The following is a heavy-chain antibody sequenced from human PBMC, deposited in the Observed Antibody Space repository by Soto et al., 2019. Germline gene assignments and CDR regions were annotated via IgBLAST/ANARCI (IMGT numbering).Heavy chain of an antibody. CDR1: GFSLSNARMG. D-gene: IGHD6-6*01. CDR3: ARILSGGSSPGIDY. J-gene: IGHJ4*02. Sequence: QVTLKESGPVLVKPTETLTLTCTVSGFSLSNARMGVSWIRQPPGKALEWLAHIFSNDEKSYSTSLKRRLTISKDTSKSQVVLTMTNMDPTDTATYYCARILSGGSSPGIDYWGQGTLVTVSS. V-gene: IGHV2-26*01. CDR2: IFSNDEK.